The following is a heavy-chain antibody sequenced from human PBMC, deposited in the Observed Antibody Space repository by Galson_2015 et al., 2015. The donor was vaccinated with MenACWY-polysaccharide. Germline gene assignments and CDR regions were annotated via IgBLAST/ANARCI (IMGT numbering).Heavy chain of an antibody. CDR1: GFTVSSNY. Sequence: SLRLSCAVSGFTVSSNYMSWVRQAPGKGLEWVSGIYIGGSTYYADSVKGRFTISRDNSKNTVHLQMSSLRPEDTAVYYCAGGTWPLDYWGQGTLVTVSS. CDR2: IYIGGST. J-gene: IGHJ4*02. D-gene: IGHD1-14*01. V-gene: IGHV3-66*02. CDR3: AGGTWPLDY.